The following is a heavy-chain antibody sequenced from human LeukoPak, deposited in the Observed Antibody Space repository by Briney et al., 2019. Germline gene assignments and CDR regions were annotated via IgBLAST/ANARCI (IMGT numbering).Heavy chain of an antibody. CDR3: ARDAGATTDYYYGMDV. V-gene: IGHV3-48*03. J-gene: IGHJ6*02. CDR1: GFTFSSYE. Sequence: PGGSLRLSCAASGFTFSSYEMNWVRQAPGKGLEWVSYISSSGSTIYYADSVKGRFTISRDNAKNSLYLQMNSLRAEDTAVYCCARDAGATTDYYYGMDVWGQGTTVTVSS. CDR2: ISSSGSTI. D-gene: IGHD1-26*01.